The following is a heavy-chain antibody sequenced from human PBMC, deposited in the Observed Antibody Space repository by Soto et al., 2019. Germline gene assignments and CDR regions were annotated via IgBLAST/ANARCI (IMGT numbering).Heavy chain of an antibody. CDR3: AREVDFWGGWKNRMDV. Sequence: SLRLSCAASGFTLSNYDMNLVRQAPGTGLEWVSHISSDGSSRYYADSVKGRFTISRDNARNSLSLQMNSLIVEDTAVYYCAREVDFWGGWKNRMDVGGQGTAVTVSS. D-gene: IGHD3-3*01. J-gene: IGHJ6*02. V-gene: IGHV3-48*03. CDR1: GFTLSNYD. CDR2: ISSDGSSR.